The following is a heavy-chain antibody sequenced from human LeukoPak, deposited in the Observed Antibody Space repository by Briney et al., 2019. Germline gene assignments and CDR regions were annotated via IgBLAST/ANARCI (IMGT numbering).Heavy chain of an antibody. Sequence: GESLKISCKGPGYTFTSYWIAWVRQMPGKGLEWMGIIYPDDSDTRYSPSFQGQVTISADKSISTAYLQWSSLRASDTAMYYCARPVGYCSSTNCYYYYYYMDVWGKGTTVTVSS. CDR3: ARPVGYCSSTNCYYYYYYMDV. CDR1: GYTFTSYW. CDR2: IYPDDSDT. D-gene: IGHD2-2*01. V-gene: IGHV5-51*01. J-gene: IGHJ6*03.